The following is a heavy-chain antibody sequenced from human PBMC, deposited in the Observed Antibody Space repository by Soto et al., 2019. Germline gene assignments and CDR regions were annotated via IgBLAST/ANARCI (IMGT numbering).Heavy chain of an antibody. D-gene: IGHD6-19*01. J-gene: IGHJ4*02. V-gene: IGHV6-1*01. CDR3: ARFGSGWWFDY. CDR2: IYYRSKWYN. CDR1: GDSVSSHSVA. Sequence: SQTLSLTCAISGDSVSSHSVAWNWIRQSPSRGLEWLVRIYYRSKWYNDYAVSVKSRININPDTSKNQFSLQLNSVTPEDTAVYYCARFGSGWWFDYWGQGTLVTVSS.